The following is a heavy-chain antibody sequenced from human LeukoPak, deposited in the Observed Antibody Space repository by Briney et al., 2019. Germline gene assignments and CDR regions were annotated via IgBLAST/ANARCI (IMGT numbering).Heavy chain of an antibody. J-gene: IGHJ4*02. CDR1: GYTFTGYY. Sequence: ASVKVSCKASGYTFTGYYMHWVLQAPGQGLEWMGWINPNSGGTNYAQKFQGRATMTRDTSISTAYMELSRLRSDDTAVYYCARDCWYYDSSGPLYYFDYWGQGTLVTVSS. V-gene: IGHV1-2*02. CDR3: ARDCWYYDSSGPLYYFDY. CDR2: INPNSGGT. D-gene: IGHD3-22*01.